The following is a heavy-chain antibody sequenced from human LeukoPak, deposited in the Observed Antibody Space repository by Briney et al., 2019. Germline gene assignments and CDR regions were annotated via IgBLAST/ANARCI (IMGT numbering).Heavy chain of an antibody. CDR2: IYYSGST. Sequence: SETLSLTCTVSGGSISSSSYYWGWIRQPPGKGLEWIGSIYYSGSTYYNPSLKSRVTISVDTSKNQFSLDLSSVTAADTAVYYCARLNGGSFDYWGQGTLVTVSS. CDR3: ARLNGGSFDY. D-gene: IGHD2-15*01. J-gene: IGHJ4*02. V-gene: IGHV4-39*01. CDR1: GGSISSSSYY.